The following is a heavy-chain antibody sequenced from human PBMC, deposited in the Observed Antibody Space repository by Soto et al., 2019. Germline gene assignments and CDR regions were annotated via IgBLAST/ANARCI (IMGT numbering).Heavy chain of an antibody. J-gene: IGHJ4*02. CDR2: INPILSMS. CDR3: ASSYGAGYRAFDY. V-gene: IGHV1-69*02. CDR1: GDTFTFYS. Sequence: QVQLVQSGAEVKKPGSSVTVSCKASGDTFTFYSINWVRQAPGLGLEWMGRINPILSMSNYAQRFQGRVTRTADKSTSTAYMELSSLRSEDTAMYYCASSYGAGYRAFDYGGQGALVTVSS. D-gene: IGHD3-10*01.